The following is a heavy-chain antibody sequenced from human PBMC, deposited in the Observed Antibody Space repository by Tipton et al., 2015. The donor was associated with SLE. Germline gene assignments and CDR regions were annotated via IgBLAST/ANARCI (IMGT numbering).Heavy chain of an antibody. CDR2: IYYSGST. CDR1: GGSISSGGYS. CDR3: ARGLWFGELSGAPLPDY. J-gene: IGHJ4*02. V-gene: IGHV4-30-4*07. D-gene: IGHD3-10*01. Sequence: GLVKPSQTLSLTCAVSGGSISSGGYSWSWIRQPPGKGLEWIGYIYYSGSTNYNPSLKSRVTISVDTSKNQFSLKLTSVTAADTSVYYCARGLWFGELSGAPLPDYWGQGTLVTVSS.